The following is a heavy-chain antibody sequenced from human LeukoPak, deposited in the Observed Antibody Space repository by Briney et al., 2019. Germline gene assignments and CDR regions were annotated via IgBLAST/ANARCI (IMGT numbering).Heavy chain of an antibody. CDR1: GGSFSGYY. V-gene: IGHV4-34*01. CDR3: ARGLSCSSTSCYLDY. J-gene: IGHJ4*02. CDR2: INHSGST. Sequence: SETLSLTCAVYGGSFSGYYWSWIRQPPGKGLEWIGEINHSGSTNYNPSLKSRVTISVDTSKNQFSLKLSSVTAADTAVYYCARGLSCSSTSCYLDYWAREPWSPSPQ. D-gene: IGHD2-2*01.